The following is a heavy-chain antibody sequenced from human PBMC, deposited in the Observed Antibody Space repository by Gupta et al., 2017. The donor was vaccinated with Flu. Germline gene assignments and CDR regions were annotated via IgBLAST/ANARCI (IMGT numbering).Heavy chain of an antibody. V-gene: IGHV3-48*01. CDR3: ASYCGGDCFDAFDI. Sequence: VSYISSSSSTIYYADSVKGRFTISRDNAKNSLYLQMNSLRAEDTAVYYCASYCGGDCFDAFDIWGQGTMVTVSS. D-gene: IGHD2-21*02. J-gene: IGHJ3*02. CDR2: ISSSSSTI.